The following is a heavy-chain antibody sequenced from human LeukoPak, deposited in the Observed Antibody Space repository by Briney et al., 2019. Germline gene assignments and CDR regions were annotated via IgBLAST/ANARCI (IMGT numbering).Heavy chain of an antibody. Sequence: PGGSLRLSCAASGFTFSSYWMSWVRQAPGKGLEWVANIKQDGSEKYYVDSVKGRFTIPRDNAKNSLYLQMTSLRAEDTAVYFCARDTRLLDFWSGSRWFDPWGQGTLVTVSS. J-gene: IGHJ5*02. CDR3: ARDTRLLDFWSGSRWFDP. V-gene: IGHV3-7*01. CDR2: IKQDGSEK. CDR1: GFTFSSYW. D-gene: IGHD3-3*01.